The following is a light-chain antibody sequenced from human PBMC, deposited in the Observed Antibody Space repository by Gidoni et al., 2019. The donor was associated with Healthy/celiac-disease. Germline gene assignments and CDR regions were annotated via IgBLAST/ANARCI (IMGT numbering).Light chain of an antibody. V-gene: IGKV1-5*03. J-gene: IGKJ3*01. CDR1: QSISSW. CDR3: QQYNSYSLCT. Sequence: IQMTQSPSTLSASVGDRVTITCRASQSISSWLAWYQQKPGKAPKLLIYKASSLESGVPSRFSGSGSGTEFTLTISSLQPDDFATYYCQQYNSYSLCTFGPGTKVDIK. CDR2: KAS.